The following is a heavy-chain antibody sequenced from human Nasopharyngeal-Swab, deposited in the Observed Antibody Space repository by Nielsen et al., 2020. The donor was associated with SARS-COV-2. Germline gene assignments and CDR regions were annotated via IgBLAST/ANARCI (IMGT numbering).Heavy chain of an antibody. D-gene: IGHD3-9*01. J-gene: IGHJ4*02. CDR1: GGSITASPYY. CDR2: MSFTGNA. V-gene: IGHV4-39*07. Sequence: SETLSLTCSVSGGSITASPYYWSWVRQPPGKGLEWIGGMSFTGNAYYNPPLKSRVTLSVDTSKNQLSLKLTSATAADTAIYYCARGARYFDWLLSPPDFWGRGALVTVSS. CDR3: ARGARYFDWLLSPPDF.